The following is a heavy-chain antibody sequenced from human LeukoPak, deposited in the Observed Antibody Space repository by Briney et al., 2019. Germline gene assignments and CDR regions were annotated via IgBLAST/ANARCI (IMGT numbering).Heavy chain of an antibody. CDR3: AKSLGDFWSGYYRDYYMDV. Sequence: PGGSLRLSCAASGFTVSSNYMSWVRQAPGKGLEWVSVIYSGGSTYYADSVKGRFTISRDNSKNTLYLQMNSLRAEDTAVYYCAKSLGDFWSGYYRDYYMDVWGKGTTVTVSS. CDR2: IYSGGST. J-gene: IGHJ6*03. D-gene: IGHD3-3*01. V-gene: IGHV3-53*01. CDR1: GFTVSSNY.